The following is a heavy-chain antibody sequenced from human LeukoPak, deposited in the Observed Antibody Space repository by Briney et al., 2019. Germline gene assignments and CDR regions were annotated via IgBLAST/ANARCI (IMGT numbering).Heavy chain of an antibody. CDR2: IWYDGSNK. Sequence: GSLRLSCVASGFTFSSYGMHWVRQAPGKGLEWVAVIWYDGSNKYYADSVKGRFTISRDNSKNTLYLQMNSLRAEDTAVYYCARDYHYGPYDFPRGYYGVDVWGQGTTVTVSS. CDR3: ARDYHYGPYDFPRGYYGVDV. D-gene: IGHD3-3*01. J-gene: IGHJ6*02. CDR1: GFTFSSYG. V-gene: IGHV3-33*01.